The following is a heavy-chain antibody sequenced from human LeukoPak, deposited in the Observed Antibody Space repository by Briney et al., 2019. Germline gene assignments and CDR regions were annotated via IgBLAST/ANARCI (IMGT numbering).Heavy chain of an antibody. CDR3: ARSPGYCSSTSCYEGGGYFDY. D-gene: IGHD2-2*01. Sequence: SETLSLTCSVSGDSISSSSSYWGWIRQPPGKGLEWIGRIYTSGSTNYNPSLKSRVTISVDTSKNQFSLKLSSVTAADTAVYYCARSPGYCSSTSCYEGGGYFDYWGQGTLVTVSS. V-gene: IGHV4-39*07. CDR2: IYTSGST. J-gene: IGHJ4*02. CDR1: GDSISSSSSY.